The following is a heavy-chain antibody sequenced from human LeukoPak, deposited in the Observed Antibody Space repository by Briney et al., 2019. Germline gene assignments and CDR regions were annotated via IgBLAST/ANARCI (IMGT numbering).Heavy chain of an antibody. D-gene: IGHD7-27*01. CDR3: AKPLPPGYMDV. CDR2: INGSGGST. V-gene: IGHV3-23*01. Sequence: GVSLRLSCAASGFTFSSYARSWVRQAPGKGLEWVSAINGSGGSTYYADSVKGRFTISTANSTNKLSLQINSLRTEDASLYYCAKPLPPGYMDVWGKGTTVTVSS. CDR1: GFTFSSYA. J-gene: IGHJ6*03.